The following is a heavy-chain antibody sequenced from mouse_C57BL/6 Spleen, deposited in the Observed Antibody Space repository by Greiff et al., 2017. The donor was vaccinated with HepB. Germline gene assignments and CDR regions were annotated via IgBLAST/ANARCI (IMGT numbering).Heavy chain of an antibody. D-gene: IGHD1-1*01. CDR1: GYAFSSSW. CDR2: IYPGDGDT. Sequence: QVQLQQSGPELVKPGASVKISCKASGYAFSSSWMNWVKQRPGKGLEWIGRIYPGDGDTNYNGKFKGKATLTADKSSSTAYMQLSSLTSEDSAVYFCARSTRVLLRYFDYWGQGTTLTVSS. CDR3: ARSTRVLLRYFDY. J-gene: IGHJ2*01. V-gene: IGHV1-82*01.